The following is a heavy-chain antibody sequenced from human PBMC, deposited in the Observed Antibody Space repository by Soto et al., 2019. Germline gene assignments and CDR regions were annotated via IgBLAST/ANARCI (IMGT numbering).Heavy chain of an antibody. Sequence: GSLRLSCAASGFTFSTYAMNWVRQAPGKGLEWVSAINAGGGSTYYTDSVNGRFTISRDNSINMLYLQMNSLRTEDTAVYYCAHPRGYGVFDAYDFWGQGAMVTVS. V-gene: IGHV3-23*01. CDR3: AHPRGYGVFDAYDF. D-gene: IGHD4-17*01. J-gene: IGHJ3*01. CDR2: INAGGGST. CDR1: GFTFSTYA.